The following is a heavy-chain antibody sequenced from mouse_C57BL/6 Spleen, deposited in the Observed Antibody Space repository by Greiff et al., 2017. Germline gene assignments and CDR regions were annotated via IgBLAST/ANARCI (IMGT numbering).Heavy chain of an antibody. CDR1: GYAFSSYW. Sequence: QVQLKESGAELVKPGASVKISCKASGYAFSSYWMNWVKQRPGKGLEWIGQIYPGDGDTNYNGKFKGKATLTADKSSSTAYMQLSSLTSEDSAVYFCARGYYGSKYAMDYWGQGTSVTVSS. CDR3: ARGYYGSKYAMDY. CDR2: IYPGDGDT. V-gene: IGHV1-80*01. D-gene: IGHD1-1*01. J-gene: IGHJ4*01.